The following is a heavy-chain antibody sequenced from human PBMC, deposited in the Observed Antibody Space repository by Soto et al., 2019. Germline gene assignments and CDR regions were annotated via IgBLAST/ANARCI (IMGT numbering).Heavy chain of an antibody. D-gene: IGHD2-21*02. J-gene: IGHJ4*02. CDR3: ARRYDGGNSMDDY. CDR2: IYYSGST. CDR1: GGSISSSSYY. Sequence: SETLSLTCTVSGGSISSSSYYWGWIRQPPGKGLEWIGSIYYSGSTYYNPSLKSRVTISVDTSKNQFSLKLSSVTAADTAVYYCARRYDGGNSMDDYWGQGTLVTVSS. V-gene: IGHV4-39*01.